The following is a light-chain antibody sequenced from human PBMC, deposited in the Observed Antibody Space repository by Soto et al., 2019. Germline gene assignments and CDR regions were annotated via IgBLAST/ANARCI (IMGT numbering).Light chain of an antibody. CDR1: XSNIGSHT. V-gene: IGLV1-44*01. Sequence: QSVLTQPPSASGTPGQTIAISCSGGXSNIGSHTVNWYQQLPGSAPRPLIYSNTQRPSGVPDRFSGSKSGTSASLAISGLQSEYEGDYYCAAWDDSLNGVVFGGGTKLTVL. CDR3: AAWDDSLNGVV. CDR2: SNT. J-gene: IGLJ2*01.